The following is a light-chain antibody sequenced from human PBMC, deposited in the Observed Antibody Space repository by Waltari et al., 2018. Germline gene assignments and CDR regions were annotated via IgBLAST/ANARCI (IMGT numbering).Light chain of an antibody. Sequence: DIQMTQSPSSLSASVGDRVTITCRASQGISNSLAWYQQKTGKAPKLLLYAASRLESGVPSRFSGSGSGTEYTLTIRSLQPEDFATYYCQHYYSTIPVAFGGGTKVEVK. CDR3: QHYYSTIPVA. CDR2: AAS. J-gene: IGKJ4*01. CDR1: QGISNS. V-gene: IGKV1-NL1*01.